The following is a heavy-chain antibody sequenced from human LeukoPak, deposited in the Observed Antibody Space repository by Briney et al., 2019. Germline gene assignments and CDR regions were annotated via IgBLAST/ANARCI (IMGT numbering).Heavy chain of an antibody. V-gene: IGHV3-49*04. J-gene: IGHJ4*02. CDR1: GFTFSSYA. Sequence: PGGSLRLSCAASGFTFSSYAMSWVRQAPGKGLEWVGFIRSKAYGGTTEYAASVKGRFTISRDDSKSIAYLQMNSLKTEDTAVYYCTRDLSGGDCPDYWGQGTLVTVSS. CDR2: IRSKAYGGTT. D-gene: IGHD2-21*02. CDR3: TRDLSGGDCPDY.